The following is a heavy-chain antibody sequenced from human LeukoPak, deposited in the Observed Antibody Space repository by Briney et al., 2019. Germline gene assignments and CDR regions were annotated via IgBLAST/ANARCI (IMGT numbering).Heavy chain of an antibody. D-gene: IGHD3-22*01. CDR1: GGSISSSSYY. Sequence: SETLSLTCTVSGGSISSSSYYWGWIRQPPGKGLEWIGNMYYSGSTYYNPSLKSRVTISVDTSNNQFSLKLSSVTAADTAVYYCARLGDWKTYYYDSSGDPPLGAFDIWGQGTMVTFSS. CDR2: MYYSGST. V-gene: IGHV4-39*01. J-gene: IGHJ3*02. CDR3: ARLGDWKTYYYDSSGDPPLGAFDI.